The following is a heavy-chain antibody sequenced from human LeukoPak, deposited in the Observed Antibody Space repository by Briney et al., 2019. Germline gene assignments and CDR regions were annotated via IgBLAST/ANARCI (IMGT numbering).Heavy chain of an antibody. CDR2: INWNSNNI. J-gene: IGHJ6*02. V-gene: IGHV3-9*01. Sequence: SLRLSCAASGFTFDDYAMHWVRQAPGKGLEWVSGINWNSNNIGYADSVKGRFTISRDNAENSLYLHMNSLRAEDTALYYCTKATISSGVGSYYYGMDVWGQGTTVTVSS. D-gene: IGHD6-19*01. CDR3: TKATISSGVGSYYYGMDV. CDR1: GFTFDDYA.